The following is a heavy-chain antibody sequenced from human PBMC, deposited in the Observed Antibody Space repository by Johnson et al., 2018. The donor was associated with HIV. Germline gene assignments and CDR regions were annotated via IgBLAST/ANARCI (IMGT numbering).Heavy chain of an antibody. D-gene: IGHD2-15*01. CDR2: ISVTGSVI. Sequence: QMLLVESGVGLVKPGGSLRLSCTISGFSFSDYYMSWFRQAPGKGLEWLSYISVTGSVIYYADSVKGRFTISRDNAKNSLYLQMNSLRAEDTAVYYCASSAPGLLPNDAFDIWGQGTMVTVSS. V-gene: IGHV3-11*04. CDR1: GFSFSDYY. CDR3: ASSAPGLLPNDAFDI. J-gene: IGHJ3*02.